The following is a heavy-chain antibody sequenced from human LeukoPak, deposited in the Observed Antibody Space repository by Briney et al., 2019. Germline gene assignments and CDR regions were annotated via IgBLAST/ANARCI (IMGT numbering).Heavy chain of an antibody. CDR1: GGSISSSSYY. V-gene: IGHV4-39*01. Sequence: DPSETLSLTCSVSGGSISSSSYYWGWNRQPPGKGLEWIGSIYYSGSTYYDPSLKSRVTISVDTSKNQFSLKLSSVTAADTAVYYCARLDYYDSSGYYPIGAFDIWGQGTMVTVSS. J-gene: IGHJ3*02. D-gene: IGHD3-22*01. CDR3: ARLDYYDSSGYYPIGAFDI. CDR2: IYYSGST.